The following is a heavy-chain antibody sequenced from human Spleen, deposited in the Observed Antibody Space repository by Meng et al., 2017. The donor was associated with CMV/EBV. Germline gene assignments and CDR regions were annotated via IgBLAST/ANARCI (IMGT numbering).Heavy chain of an antibody. CDR1: GGSFSGYY. CDR3: ARRDGYNSRLKFDS. CDR2: IDHRGST. V-gene: IGHV4-34*01. Sequence: AVEGGSFSGYYWSWIRQPPGKGLEWIGEIDHRGSTNYNPSLKTRVTISVDTSKNQFSLKLSSVTAADTAVYYCARRDGYNSRLKFDSWGQGTLVTVSS. D-gene: IGHD5-24*01. J-gene: IGHJ4*02.